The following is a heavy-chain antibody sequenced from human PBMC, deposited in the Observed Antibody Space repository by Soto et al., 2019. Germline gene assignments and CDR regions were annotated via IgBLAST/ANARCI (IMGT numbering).Heavy chain of an antibody. CDR2: IIPIFGTA. V-gene: IGHV1-69*01. Sequence: QVQLVQSGAEVKKPGSSVKVSCKASGGTFSSYAISWVRQAPGQGLEWMGGIIPIFGTANYAQKFQGRVTIAADESTSTADMELSSLRSEDTAVYYCASVYNSPRTYYFDYWGQGTLVTVSS. CDR3: ASVYNSPRTYYFDY. D-gene: IGHD1-20*01. CDR1: GGTFSSYA. J-gene: IGHJ4*02.